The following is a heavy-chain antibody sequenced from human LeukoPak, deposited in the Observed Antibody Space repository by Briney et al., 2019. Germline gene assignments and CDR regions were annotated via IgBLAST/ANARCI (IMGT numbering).Heavy chain of an antibody. Sequence: GGSLRLSCAASGFTFSSYWIHWVRQAPGKGLVWVSRINSDGSSTSYADSVKGRFTISRDNAKNTLYPQMNSLRAEDTAVYFCASGRYNSGGYFFDYWGQGTLVTVSS. J-gene: IGHJ4*02. CDR2: INSDGSST. V-gene: IGHV3-74*01. CDR1: GFTFSSYW. D-gene: IGHD2-15*01. CDR3: ASGRYNSGGYFFDY.